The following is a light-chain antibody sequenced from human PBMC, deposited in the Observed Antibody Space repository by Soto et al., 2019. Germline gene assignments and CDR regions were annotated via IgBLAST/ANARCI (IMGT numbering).Light chain of an antibody. V-gene: IGLV2-14*01. CDR1: SSDVGGYNH. CDR3: SSHTASTTRI. J-gene: IGLJ1*01. Sequence: QSVLTQPASVSGSPGQSITISCTGTSSDVGGYNHVSWYQHHPGKAPKRIIYEVTKRPSGVSNRFSGSKSGDTASLTISGLQAEDEAEYYCSSHTASTTRIFGTGTKLTVL. CDR2: EVT.